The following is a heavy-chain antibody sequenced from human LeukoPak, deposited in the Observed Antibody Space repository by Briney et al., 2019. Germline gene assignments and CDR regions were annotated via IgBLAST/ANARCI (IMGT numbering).Heavy chain of an antibody. D-gene: IGHD6-19*01. CDR2: ISYDGSNK. J-gene: IGHJ3*02. CDR1: GFTFSSYG. V-gene: IGHV3-30*03. CDR3: AAAGPYSSGWYAFDI. Sequence: GRSLRLSCVASGFTFSSYGMHWVRQAPGKGLEWVAVISYDGSNKYYADSVKGRFTISRDNSKNTLYLQMNSLRAEDTAVYYCAAAGPYSSGWYAFDIWGQGTMVTVSS.